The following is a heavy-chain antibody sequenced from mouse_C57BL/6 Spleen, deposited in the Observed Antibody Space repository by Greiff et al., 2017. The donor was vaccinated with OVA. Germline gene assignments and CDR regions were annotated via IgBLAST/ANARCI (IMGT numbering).Heavy chain of an antibody. Sequence: VKLVESGPELVKPGASVKISCKASGYAFSSSWMNWVKQRPGKGLAWIGRIYPGDGDTNYNGKFKGKATLTADKSSSTAYMQLSSLTSEDSAVYFCAIITTVVATGDYWGQGTTLTVSS. D-gene: IGHD1-1*01. CDR3: AIITTVVATGDY. CDR2: IYPGDGDT. V-gene: IGHV1-82*01. J-gene: IGHJ2*01. CDR1: GYAFSSSW.